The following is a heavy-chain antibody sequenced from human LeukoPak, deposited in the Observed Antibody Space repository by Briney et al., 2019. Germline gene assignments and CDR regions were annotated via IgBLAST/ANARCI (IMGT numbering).Heavy chain of an antibody. CDR1: GYTFTAYY. Sequence: ASVKVSCKASGYTFTAYYIHWVRRAPGQGLEWMGWINPNGGGTNYAQKFQGRVTMTRDTSISTAYMELSRLRSDDTAVYYCARDRFWSSSVLVNWFDPWGQGTLVTVSS. CDR2: INPNGGGT. J-gene: IGHJ5*02. D-gene: IGHD3-3*01. CDR3: ARDRFWSSSVLVNWFDP. V-gene: IGHV1-2*02.